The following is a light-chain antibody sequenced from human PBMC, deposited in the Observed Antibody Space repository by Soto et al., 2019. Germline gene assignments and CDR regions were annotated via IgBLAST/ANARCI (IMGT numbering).Light chain of an antibody. CDR2: GAA. CDR1: QSVSSN. V-gene: IGKV3-15*01. CDR3: KQYESWPQWT. Sequence: EIVMTQSPATLSVSLGERATLSCRASQSVSSNLAWYQHKPGQAPRLLIHGAATRATGIPARFSGSGSGTEFTLTVSSLQSEDFAIYYCKQYESWPQWTFGQGTQVESK. J-gene: IGKJ1*01.